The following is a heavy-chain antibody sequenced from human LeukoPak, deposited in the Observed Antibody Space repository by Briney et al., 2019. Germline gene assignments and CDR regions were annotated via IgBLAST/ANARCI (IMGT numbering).Heavy chain of an antibody. CDR1: GFTVSSNY. CDR2: IYSGGST. Sequence: PGGSLRLSCAASGFTVSSNYMSWVRQAPGKGLEWVSVIYSGGSTYYADSVKGRFTISRDNSKNTLYLQMNSLRAEDTAVYYCAREGTYYYDSSGYYFDYWGQGTLVTVSS. V-gene: IGHV3-53*01. D-gene: IGHD3-22*01. J-gene: IGHJ4*02. CDR3: AREGTYYYDSSGYYFDY.